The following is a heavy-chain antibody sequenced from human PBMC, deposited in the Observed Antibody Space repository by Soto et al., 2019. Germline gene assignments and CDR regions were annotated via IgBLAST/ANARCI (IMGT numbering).Heavy chain of an antibody. J-gene: IGHJ4*02. CDR3: SFGSSWYFDY. CDR2: ISYDGTDK. Sequence: GGSLRLSCAASGFTFTSYCLHWVRQAPGKGLEWVAFISYDGTDKYYADSVKGRFTISRDNSKNTLYLQMNSLRTEDTAVYYCSFGSSWYFDYWGQGTLVTVSS. D-gene: IGHD6-13*01. V-gene: IGHV3-30*03. CDR1: GFTFTSYC.